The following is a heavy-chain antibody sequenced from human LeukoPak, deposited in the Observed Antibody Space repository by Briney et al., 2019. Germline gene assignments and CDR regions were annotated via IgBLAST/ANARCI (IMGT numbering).Heavy chain of an antibody. CDR2: ISGRADST. Sequence: PGGSLRLSCSASGFLFSNFAMRWDRQAPGRGLEWVSTISGRADSTYSADSVRGRFTIHRDRYKNTLSLQMDSLRADDTVVYYWARSPLIRESYGDKIVKFDYWGQGTLVTVSS. V-gene: IGHV3-23*01. D-gene: IGHD4-17*01. CDR3: ARSPLIRESYGDKIVKFDY. CDR1: GFLFSNFA. J-gene: IGHJ4*02.